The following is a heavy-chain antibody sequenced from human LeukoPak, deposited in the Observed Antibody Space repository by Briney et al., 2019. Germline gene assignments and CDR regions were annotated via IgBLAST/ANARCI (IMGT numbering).Heavy chain of an antibody. V-gene: IGHV3-21*06. CDR3: SRDPTTMVPFDY. D-gene: IGHD3-10*01. CDR2: ISSSSSYI. Sequence: GGSLRLSCAVSGFTFSDGWMNWVRQAPGKGLEWVSSISSSSSYIFYADSVKGRFTNSRDSAKNSLYLQMNSLRAEDTAVYYCSRDPTTMVPFDYWGQGTLVTVSS. J-gene: IGHJ4*02. CDR1: GFTFSDGW.